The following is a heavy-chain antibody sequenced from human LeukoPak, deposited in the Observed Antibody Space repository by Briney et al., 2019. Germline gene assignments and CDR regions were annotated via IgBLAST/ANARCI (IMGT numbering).Heavy chain of an antibody. J-gene: IGHJ4*02. D-gene: IGHD3-16*01. V-gene: IGHV3-23*01. CDR1: GFTFSSYA. CDR2: ISGSGGST. Sequence: GGSLRLSCATSGFTFSSYAMSWVRQAPGKGLEWVSVISGSGGSTSYAESVKGRFTISRDNAKNSLYLQMNSLRAEDTAVYYCARENTAEGDFDYWGQGTLVTVSS. CDR3: ARENTAEGDFDY.